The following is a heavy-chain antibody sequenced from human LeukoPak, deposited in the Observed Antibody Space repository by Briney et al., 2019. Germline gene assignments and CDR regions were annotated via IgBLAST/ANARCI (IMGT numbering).Heavy chain of an antibody. CDR2: IFYSGNT. CDR1: GDYITTTNYY. CDR3: ARRPRLYKHETTGYHDS. Sequence: PSESLSLTCNVSGDYITTTNYYWAWIRQPPGKGLEWIASIFYSGNTYYNPSLKSRCIISMDTSRKQISLKLTSVTATDTALYYCARRPRLYKHETTGYHDSWGQGTLVTVSS. D-gene: IGHD3-9*01. J-gene: IGHJ4*02. V-gene: IGHV4-39*01.